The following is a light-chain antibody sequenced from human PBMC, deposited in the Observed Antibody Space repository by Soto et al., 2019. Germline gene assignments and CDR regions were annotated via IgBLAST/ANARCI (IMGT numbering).Light chain of an antibody. CDR2: DAF. CDR3: QQRSNWPPIT. CDR1: QIVSSY. V-gene: IGKV3-11*01. J-gene: IGKJ5*01. Sequence: EIVLTQSPATLSLSPGERATLSCRASQIVSSYLAWYQQKPGQAPRLLIYDAFNRATGIPARFSGSGSGTDFTLTISSLEPEDFAVYYCQQRSNWPPITFGQGTRLEIK.